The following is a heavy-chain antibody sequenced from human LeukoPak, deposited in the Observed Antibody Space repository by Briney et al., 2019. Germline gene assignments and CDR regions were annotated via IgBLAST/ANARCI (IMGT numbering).Heavy chain of an antibody. V-gene: IGHV1-2*02. CDR2: IDPDSGGT. Sequence: GASVKVSCKTSGYTFTGCYLHWVRQAPGQRPEWMGRIDPDSGGTHYGQKFQGRVTVTRDTSITTVHMELSGLTSDDTAVYYCARVPGPYTTSRFDFWGQGTLVTVSS. J-gene: IGHJ4*02. D-gene: IGHD2-2*02. CDR3: ARVPGPYTTSRFDF. CDR1: GYTFTGCY.